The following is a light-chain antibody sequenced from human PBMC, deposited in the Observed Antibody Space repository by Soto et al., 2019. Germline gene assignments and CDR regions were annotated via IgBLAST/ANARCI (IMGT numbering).Light chain of an antibody. CDR3: ETWDSTVV. CDR2: LEGSGSY. J-gene: IGLJ3*02. CDR1: SGHSSYI. Sequence: QSVLTQSSSASASLGSSVKLTCTLSSGHSSYIIAWHQQQPGKAPRYLMKLEGSGSYNKGSGVPDRFSGSSSGADRYLTISDLQSEDAADYYCETWDSTVVFGGGTKLTVL. V-gene: IGLV4-60*03.